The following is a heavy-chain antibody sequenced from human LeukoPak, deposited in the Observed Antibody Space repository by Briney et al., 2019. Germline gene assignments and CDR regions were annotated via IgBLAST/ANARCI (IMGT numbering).Heavy chain of an antibody. CDR2: ISASGGGT. V-gene: IGHV3-23*01. D-gene: IGHD3-10*01. Sequence: PGGSLRLYCAVSGITLSNYGMSWVRQAPGKGLEWVAGISASGGGTNYADSVKGRFTISRDNPKNTLYLQMNSLRAEDTAVYFCAKRGVVIRVFLVGFHKEAYYFDSWGQGALVTVSS. CDR1: GITLSNYG. CDR3: AKRGVVIRVFLVGFHKEAYYFDS. J-gene: IGHJ4*02.